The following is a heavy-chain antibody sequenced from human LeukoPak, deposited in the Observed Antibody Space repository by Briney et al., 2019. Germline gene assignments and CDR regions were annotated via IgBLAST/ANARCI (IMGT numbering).Heavy chain of an antibody. V-gene: IGHV5-51*01. CDR1: GYSFTNYW. CDR2: IYPGDSKT. J-gene: IGHJ4*02. Sequence: GESLKISCTGSGYSFTNYWIGWVRQMPGKGLEFMGTIYPGDSKTRYSPSFQGQVTISADKSISTDYLHWSSLKASDTAMYYCARRDRYCSGGSCYPDYWGQGTLVTVSS. CDR3: ARRDRYCSGGSCYPDY. D-gene: IGHD2-15*01.